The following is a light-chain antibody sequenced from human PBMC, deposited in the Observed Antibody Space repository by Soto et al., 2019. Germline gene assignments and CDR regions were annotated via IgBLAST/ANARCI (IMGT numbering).Light chain of an antibody. CDR2: DAS. Sequence: DIQMTQSPSSLSASVGDRVTITCRASQGIRNDLGWYQQKPGKAPKLLIYDASNLESGVPSTFSGSGSGTEFTLTISSLQPDDFATYYCQQYYTYWHMFGQGTKVDIK. CDR1: QGIRND. CDR3: QQYYTYWHM. J-gene: IGKJ1*01. V-gene: IGKV1-17*01.